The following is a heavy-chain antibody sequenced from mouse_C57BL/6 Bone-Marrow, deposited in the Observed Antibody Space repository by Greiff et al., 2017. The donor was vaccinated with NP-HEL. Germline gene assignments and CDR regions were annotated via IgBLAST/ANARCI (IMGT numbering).Heavy chain of an antibody. CDR2: IYPRSGNT. J-gene: IGHJ1*03. CDR1: GYTFTSYG. D-gene: IGHD1-1*01. V-gene: IGHV1-81*01. Sequence: QVQLQQSGAELARPGASVKLSCKASGYTFTSYGISWVKQRTGQGLEWIGEIYPRSGNTYYNEKFKGKATLTADKSSSTAYMELRSLTSEDSAVYFCARRGVFITTVVAPYWYFDVWGTGTTVTVSS. CDR3: ARRGVFITTVVAPYWYFDV.